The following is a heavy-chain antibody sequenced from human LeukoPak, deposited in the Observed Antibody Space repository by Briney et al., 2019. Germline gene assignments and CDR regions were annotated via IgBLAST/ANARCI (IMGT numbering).Heavy chain of an antibody. CDR2: INPNSGGT. CDR3: ARDGGVVTPFPLH. Sequence: ASVKVSCKASGYTFTSYAMNWVRQAPGQGLEWMGWINPNSGGTNYAQKFQGWVTMTRDTSISTAYMELSRLRSDDTAVYYCARDGGVVTPFPLHWGQGTLVTVSS. D-gene: IGHD4-23*01. V-gene: IGHV1-2*04. CDR1: GYTFTSYA. J-gene: IGHJ4*02.